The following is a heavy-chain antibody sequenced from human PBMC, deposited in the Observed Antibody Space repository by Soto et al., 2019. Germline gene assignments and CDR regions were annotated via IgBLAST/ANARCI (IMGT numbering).Heavy chain of an antibody. V-gene: IGHV3-48*01. D-gene: IGHD4-17*01. CDR3: ARDSTTVTTSDFQH. Sequence: GGSLRLSCAASGFTFNIYNMNWVRQAPGKGLEWVSYISSSSNTIYYADSVKGRFIISRDNAKNSLYLQMNSLRAEDTAVYYCARDSTTVTTSDFQHWGQGTLVTVSS. CDR2: ISSSSNTI. J-gene: IGHJ1*01. CDR1: GFTFNIYN.